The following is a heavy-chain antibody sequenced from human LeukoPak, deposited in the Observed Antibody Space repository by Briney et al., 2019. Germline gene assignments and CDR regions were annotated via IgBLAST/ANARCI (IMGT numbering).Heavy chain of an antibody. CDR1: GFSFSDYY. CDR2: ISSSGTTI. Sequence: PGGSLRLSCAVSGFSFSDYYMSWIRQAPGKGLGWVSYISSSGTTIYYADSVKGRFTISRDNAKKSLYLQMNSLRAEDTAVYYCARNRGYGGYDSDYWGQGTLVTVSS. CDR3: ARNRGYGGYDSDY. J-gene: IGHJ4*02. V-gene: IGHV3-11*01. D-gene: IGHD5-12*01.